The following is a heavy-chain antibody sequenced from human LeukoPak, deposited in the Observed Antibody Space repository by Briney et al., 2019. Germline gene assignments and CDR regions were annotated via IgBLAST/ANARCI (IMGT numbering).Heavy chain of an antibody. Sequence: SETLSLTCTVSGGSISSSSYYWGWIRQPPGKGLEWMGSIYYSGSTYYNPSLKSRVTISVDTSKNQFSLKLSSVTAADTAVYYCARGRGYYYDSSGYQDYWGQGTLVTVSS. CDR1: GGSISSSSYY. CDR2: IYYSGST. D-gene: IGHD3-22*01. CDR3: ARGRGYYYDSSGYQDY. V-gene: IGHV4-39*07. J-gene: IGHJ4*02.